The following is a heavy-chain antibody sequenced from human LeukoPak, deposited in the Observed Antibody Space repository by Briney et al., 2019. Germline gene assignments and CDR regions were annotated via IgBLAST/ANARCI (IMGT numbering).Heavy chain of an antibody. Sequence: SGTLSLTCTVSGGSISSYYWSWIRQPPGKGLEWIGYIYYSGSTNYNPSLKSRVTISVDTSKNQFSLKLSSVTAADTAVYYCARGAMVRGVDARMVNDYWGQGTLVTVSS. CDR1: GGSISSYY. D-gene: IGHD3-10*01. V-gene: IGHV4-59*01. CDR3: ARGAMVRGVDARMVNDY. J-gene: IGHJ4*02. CDR2: IYYSGST.